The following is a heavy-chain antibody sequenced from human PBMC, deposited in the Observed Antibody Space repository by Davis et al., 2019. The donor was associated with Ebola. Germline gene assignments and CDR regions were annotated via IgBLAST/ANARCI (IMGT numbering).Heavy chain of an antibody. J-gene: IGHJ4*02. CDR2: ISGNAGTT. CDR1: GFTFSDHA. Sequence: GESLKISCAASGFTFSDHAMSWVRQAPGRGLEWVSVISGNAGTTYYAGSVKGRFTLSRDNSKNTLYLEMNSLRAEDTAVYYCAKKTTSIGWWSLDYWGQGTLVTVSS. V-gene: IGHV3-23*01. D-gene: IGHD6-19*01. CDR3: AKKTTSIGWWSLDY.